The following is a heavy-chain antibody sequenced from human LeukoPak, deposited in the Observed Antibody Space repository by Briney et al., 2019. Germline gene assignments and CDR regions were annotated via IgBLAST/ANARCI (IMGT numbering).Heavy chain of an antibody. D-gene: IGHD3-16*01. Sequence: SETLSLTCAVYGGSFSGYYWSWIRQHPGKGLEWIGYIYYSGSTYYNPSLKSRVTISVDTSKNQFSLKLSSVTAADTAVYYCARDLGYPIPIVWGQGTTVTVSS. V-gene: IGHV4-31*11. J-gene: IGHJ6*02. CDR3: ARDLGYPIPIV. CDR2: IYYSGST. CDR1: GGSFSGYY.